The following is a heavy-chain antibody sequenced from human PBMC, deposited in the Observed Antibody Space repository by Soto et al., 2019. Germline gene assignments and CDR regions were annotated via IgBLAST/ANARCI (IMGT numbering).Heavy chain of an antibody. CDR2: IKSKTDGGTT. D-gene: IGHD6-13*01. V-gene: IGHV3-15*07. Sequence: EVQLVESGGGLVKPGGSLRLSCAASGFTFSNAWMNWVRQAPGKGLEWVGRIKSKTDGGTTDYAAPVKGRLTISRDDSKNTLYLQMTSLKTEDTAVYYCTTGGSSSAAGGPYYFDYWGQGTLVTVSS. CDR1: GFTFSNAW. J-gene: IGHJ4*02. CDR3: TTGGSSSAAGGPYYFDY.